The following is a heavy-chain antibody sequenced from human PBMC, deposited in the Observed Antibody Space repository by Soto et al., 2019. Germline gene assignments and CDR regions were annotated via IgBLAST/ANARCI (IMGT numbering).Heavy chain of an antibody. CDR2: IYYSGST. J-gene: IGHJ2*01. CDR1: GGSVSSGSYY. CDR3: ARRAGVIVPAARAYWYFDL. V-gene: IGHV4-61*01. D-gene: IGHD2-2*01. Sequence: QVQLQESGPGLVKPSETLSLTCTVSGGSVSSGSYYWSWIRQPPGKGLEWIGYIYYSGSTNYNPSLKSRVTISVDTSKNQFSLKLSSVTAADTAVYYCARRAGVIVPAARAYWYFDLWGRGTLVTVSS.